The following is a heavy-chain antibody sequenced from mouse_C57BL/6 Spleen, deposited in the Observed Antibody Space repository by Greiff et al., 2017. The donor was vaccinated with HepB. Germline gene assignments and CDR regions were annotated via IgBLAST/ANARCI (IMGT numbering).Heavy chain of an antibody. CDR1: GYTFTSYW. V-gene: IGHV1-53*01. CDR2: INPSNGGT. D-gene: IGHD4-1*01. CDR3: ARPGFPGAMDY. Sequence: QVQLQQPGTELVKPGASVKLSCKASGYTFTSYWMHWVKQRPGQGLEWIGNINPSNGGTNYNEKFKSKATLTVDKSSSTAYMPLSSLTSEDAAVYYCARPGFPGAMDYWGQGTSVTVSS. J-gene: IGHJ4*01.